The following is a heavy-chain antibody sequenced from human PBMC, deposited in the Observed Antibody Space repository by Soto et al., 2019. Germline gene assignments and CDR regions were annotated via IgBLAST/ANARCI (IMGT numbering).Heavy chain of an antibody. J-gene: IGHJ4*02. CDR2: ISGSGDGT. V-gene: IGHV3-23*01. CDR3: ARPTDPLKSSEWYLFDC. CDR1: EFTFSSYA. Sequence: EVQLLESGGGLVQPGGSLRLSCEASEFTFSSYAMTWVRQAPGKGLEWISTISGSGDGTFYAGSVKGRFSISRDNSKNTLYLQMSGLRAEDTAVYYCARPTDPLKSSEWYLFDCWGQGTLVTVSS. D-gene: IGHD6-19*01.